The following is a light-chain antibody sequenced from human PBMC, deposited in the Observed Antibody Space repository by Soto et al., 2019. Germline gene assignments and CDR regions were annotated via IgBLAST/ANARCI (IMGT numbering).Light chain of an antibody. CDR3: SSYAGSNVV. CDR2: EVS. CDR1: SSDVGGYNY. V-gene: IGLV2-8*01. Sequence: QSALTQPPSASGSPGQSVTISCTRTSSDVGGYNYVSWYQQHPGKAPKLMIYEVSKRPSGVPDRFSGSKSGNTASLTVSGLQAEDEADYYCSSYAGSNVVFGGGTKLTVL. J-gene: IGLJ2*01.